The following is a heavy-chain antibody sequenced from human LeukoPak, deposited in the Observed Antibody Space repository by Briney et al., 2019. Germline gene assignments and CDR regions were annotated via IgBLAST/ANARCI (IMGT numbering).Heavy chain of an antibody. Sequence: PSETLSLTCTVSGGSLSSYYWSWIRQPPGKGLEWIGYIYYSGSTNYNPSLKSRVTISVDTSKNQFSLKLSSVTAADTAVYYCARGFRYSSGWSYDYWDQGTLVTVSS. CDR3: ARGFRYSSGWSYDY. CDR1: GGSLSSYY. CDR2: IYYSGST. V-gene: IGHV4-59*01. J-gene: IGHJ4*02. D-gene: IGHD6-19*01.